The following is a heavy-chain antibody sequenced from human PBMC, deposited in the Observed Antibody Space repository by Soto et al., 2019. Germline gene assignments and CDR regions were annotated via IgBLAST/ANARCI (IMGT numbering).Heavy chain of an antibody. V-gene: IGHV1-18*01. J-gene: IGHJ4*02. CDR1: GYIFNSFG. D-gene: IGHD4-17*01. Sequence: QVQLVQSGGEVKKPGASVKVSCKASGYIFNSFGISWVRQAPGQGLEWMGWISAYTGNTKYAQNFQGRVTMTTDTSTSTAYQELRSGGADDTAVYDCARRWTTGEIDYWGQGALVTVSS. CDR2: ISAYTGNT. CDR3: ARRWTTGEIDY.